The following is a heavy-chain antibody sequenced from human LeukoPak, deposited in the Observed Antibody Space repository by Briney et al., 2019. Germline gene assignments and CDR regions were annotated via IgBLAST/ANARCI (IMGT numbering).Heavy chain of an antibody. J-gene: IGHJ6*03. D-gene: IGHD6-13*01. CDR1: GDSVSINSAA. Sequence: SQTLSLTSAISGDSVSINSAAWNWIRQSPSRGLEWLGRTYYRSKWYNDYAVSVKSRITINPDTSKNQLSLQLNSVTPEDTAVYYCARDSIAAAGTYYYYYMDVWGKGTTVSVSS. V-gene: IGHV6-1*01. CDR2: TYYRSKWYN. CDR3: ARDSIAAAGTYYYYYMDV.